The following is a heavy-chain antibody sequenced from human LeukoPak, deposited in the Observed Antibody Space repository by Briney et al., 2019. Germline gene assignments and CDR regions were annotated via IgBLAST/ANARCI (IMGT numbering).Heavy chain of an antibody. D-gene: IGHD3-10*01. V-gene: IGHV4-30-4*01. CDR2: IYYSGST. CDR1: GGSISSGDYY. CDR3: ARGEWVRRVPFFDY. J-gene: IGHJ4*02. Sequence: TSQTLSLTCTVSGGSISSGDYYWSWIRQPPGKGLEWIGYIYYSGSTYYNPSLKSRVTISVDTSKNQFSLKLSSVTAADTAVYYCARGEWVRRVPFFDYWGQGTLVTVSS.